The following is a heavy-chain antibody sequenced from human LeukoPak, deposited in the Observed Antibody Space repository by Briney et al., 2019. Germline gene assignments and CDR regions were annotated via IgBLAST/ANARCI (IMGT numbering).Heavy chain of an antibody. J-gene: IGHJ5*02. D-gene: IGHD2-2*01. CDR3: ARGYCSSTSCYPTSPFDP. Sequence: GGSLRLSCAASGFTFSSYEMNWVRQAPGKGLEWVSYISSSGSTIYYADSVKSRFTISRDNAKNSLYLQMNSLRAEDTAVYYCARGYCSSTSCYPTSPFDPWGQGTLVTVSS. CDR1: GFTFSSYE. V-gene: IGHV3-48*03. CDR2: ISSSGSTI.